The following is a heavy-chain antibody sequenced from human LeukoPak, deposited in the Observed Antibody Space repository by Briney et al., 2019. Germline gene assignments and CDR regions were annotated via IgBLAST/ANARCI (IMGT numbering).Heavy chain of an antibody. CDR2: IRQDGDTK. Sequence: GGSLRLSCAASGFPFNAYWMTWVRQAPGKGLEWVSNIRQDGDTKYYVDSVKGRFTISRDNAMNSLYLQMNSLRAEDTAIYYCARSLPYGTTWYGRSDFWGQGTLVTVSS. D-gene: IGHD6-13*01. V-gene: IGHV3-7*03. CDR3: ARSLPYGTTWYGRSDF. J-gene: IGHJ4*02. CDR1: GFPFNAYW.